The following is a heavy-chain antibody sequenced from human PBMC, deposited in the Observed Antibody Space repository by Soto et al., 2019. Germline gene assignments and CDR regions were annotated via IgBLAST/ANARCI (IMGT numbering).Heavy chain of an antibody. D-gene: IGHD2-2*01. CDR3: ARDLRGYCSSTSCSGYHL. V-gene: IGHV1-18*01. J-gene: IGHJ3*01. CDR1: GYTFTSYG. CDR2: ISAYNGNT. Sequence: ASVKVSCKASGYTFTSYGISWVRQAPGQGLEWMGWISAYNGNTNYAQKLQGRVTMTTDTSTSTAYMELRSLRSDDTAVYYCARDLRGYCSSTSCSGYHLWGQXXMVTVSS.